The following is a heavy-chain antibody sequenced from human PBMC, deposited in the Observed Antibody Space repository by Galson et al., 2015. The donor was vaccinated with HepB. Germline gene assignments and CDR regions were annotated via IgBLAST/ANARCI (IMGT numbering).Heavy chain of an antibody. CDR1: GGTFSSYT. CDR3: ARSPGVYSKSYYGMDV. Sequence: SVKVSCKASGGTFSSYTISWVRQAPGQGLEWMGRIIPILGIANYAQKFQGRVTITADKSTSTAYMELSSLRSEDTAVYYCARSPGVYSKSYYGMDVWGQGTTVTVSS. CDR2: IIPILGIA. D-gene: IGHD6-13*01. J-gene: IGHJ6*02. V-gene: IGHV1-69*02.